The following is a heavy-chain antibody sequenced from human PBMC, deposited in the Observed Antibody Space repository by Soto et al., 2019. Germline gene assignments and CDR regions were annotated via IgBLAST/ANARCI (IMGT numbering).Heavy chain of an antibody. CDR2: IDWDDDK. CDR3: ARTLYYYDSSGYAHYVMDV. V-gene: IGHV2-70*17. Sequence: SGPTLVNPTQTLTLTCTFSGFSLSTGKISVSWIRQPPGKALEWLARIDWDDDKFYNTSLKTRLTISKDTSKNQVVLTLTNMDPVDTATYYCARTLYYYDSSGYAHYVMDVWGQGTTVTVSS. CDR1: GFSLSTGKIS. D-gene: IGHD3-22*01. J-gene: IGHJ6*02.